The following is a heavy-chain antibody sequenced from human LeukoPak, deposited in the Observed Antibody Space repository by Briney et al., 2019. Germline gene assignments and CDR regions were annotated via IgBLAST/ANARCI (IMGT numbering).Heavy chain of an antibody. J-gene: IGHJ4*02. Sequence: GGSLRLSCAASGFTFSSYVMSWVRQAPGKGLEWVSYISTSGITRYYADSVMGRFTISRDNAKNSLYLQMNSLRAEDTAVYYCARDLGRTFDYWGQGTLVTVSS. CDR3: ARDLGRTFDY. V-gene: IGHV3-48*01. CDR2: ISTSGITR. D-gene: IGHD3/OR15-3a*01. CDR1: GFTFSSYV.